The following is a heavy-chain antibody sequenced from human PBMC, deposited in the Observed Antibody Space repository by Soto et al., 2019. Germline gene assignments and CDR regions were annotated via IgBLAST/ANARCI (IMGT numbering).Heavy chain of an antibody. CDR1: GYTFTSYG. V-gene: IGHV1-18*01. Sequence: AASVKVSCKASGYTFTSYGISWVRQAPGQGLEWMGWISAYNGNTNYAQKLQGRVTMTTDTSTSTAYMELRSLRSDDTAVYYCARGYSSSWSNWFDPWGQGTLVTVSS. J-gene: IGHJ5*02. CDR2: ISAYNGNT. D-gene: IGHD6-13*01. CDR3: ARGYSSSWSNWFDP.